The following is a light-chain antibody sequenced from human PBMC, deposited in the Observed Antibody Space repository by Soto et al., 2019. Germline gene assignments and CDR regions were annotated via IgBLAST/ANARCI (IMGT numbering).Light chain of an antibody. CDR3: QQASSFPHT. J-gene: IGKJ2*01. CDR1: QPISSW. V-gene: IGKV1-12*01. CDR2: ATS. Sequence: DIQMTQSPSTVSASVGDRVTITCRASQPISSWLAWFRQRPGKAPELLIYATSTLHSGVPSRFSGSGSGTDFALTISGLQPEDFATYYCQQASSFPHTFGQGTRVDIK.